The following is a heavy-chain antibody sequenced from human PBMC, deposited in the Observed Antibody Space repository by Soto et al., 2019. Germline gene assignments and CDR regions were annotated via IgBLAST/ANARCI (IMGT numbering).Heavy chain of an antibody. CDR1: GYTFTSYG. CDR3: ARATPPDDY. Sequence: QVQLVQSGAEVKKPGASVKVSCKASGYTFTSYGISWVRQAPGQGLEWMGWISAYNGNTNYAQQLQGRVTMPTDTSTSTAYIELRSRRSDDTAVYYFARATPPDDYWGQGTLVTVSS. V-gene: IGHV1-18*01. J-gene: IGHJ4*02. CDR2: ISAYNGNT. D-gene: IGHD4-4*01.